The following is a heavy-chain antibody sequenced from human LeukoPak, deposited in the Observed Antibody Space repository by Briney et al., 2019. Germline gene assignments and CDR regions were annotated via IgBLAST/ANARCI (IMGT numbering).Heavy chain of an antibody. Sequence: PGGSLRLSCAASGFTFSSYSMNWVRQAPGKGLEWVSSISSSSSYIYYADTVKGRFTISRDKAKNSLYLQMNSVRDEATSVYYCSSIRGSSTYDFWSGYFSWFDPWGEGTLVSVS. CDR2: ISSSSSYI. CDR1: GFTFSSYS. J-gene: IGHJ5*02. CDR3: SSIRGSSTYDFWSGYFSWFDP. V-gene: IGHV3-21*01. D-gene: IGHD3-3*01.